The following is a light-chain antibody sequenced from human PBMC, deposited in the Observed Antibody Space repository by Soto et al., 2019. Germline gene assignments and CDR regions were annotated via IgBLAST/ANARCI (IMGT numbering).Light chain of an antibody. V-gene: IGKV1-27*01. CDR2: AAS. Sequence: DIQMTQSPTSLSASVGDRVTITCRASQDIRNFVAWYQQKPGKAPKLLIYAASTLQSGVPSRFSDSGYGTDFTLTTNSQQAEDVATYSREKYSSVPVFGPGTKVEIK. CDR3: EKYSSVPV. J-gene: IGKJ3*01. CDR1: QDIRNF.